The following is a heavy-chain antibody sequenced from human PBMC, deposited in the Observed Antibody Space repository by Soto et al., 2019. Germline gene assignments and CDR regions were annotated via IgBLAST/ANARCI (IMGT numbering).Heavy chain of an antibody. Sequence: GASVKVSCKASGYTFTSYGISWVRQAPGQGLEWMGWINPNSGGTNYAQKFQGWVTMTRDTSISTAYMELSRLRSDDTAVYYCARYCSGGSCYSDRGFDDWGQGTLVTVSS. CDR2: INPNSGGT. CDR3: ARYCSGGSCYSDRGFDD. J-gene: IGHJ4*02. CDR1: GYTFTSYG. D-gene: IGHD2-15*01. V-gene: IGHV1-2*04.